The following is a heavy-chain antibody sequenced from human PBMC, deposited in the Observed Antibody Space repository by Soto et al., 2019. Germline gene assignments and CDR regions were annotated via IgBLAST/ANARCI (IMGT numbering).Heavy chain of an antibody. J-gene: IGHJ6*02. CDR1: GFTFTSSA. Sequence: SVKVSCKXSGFTFTSSAVQWVRQARGQRLEWIGWIVVGSGNTNYAQKFQERVTITRDMSTSTAYMELSSLRSEDTAVYYCAADRSPPYSSSSPYYYGMDVWGQGTTVTVSS. V-gene: IGHV1-58*01. CDR3: AADRSPPYSSSSPYYYGMDV. CDR2: IVVGSGNT. D-gene: IGHD6-6*01.